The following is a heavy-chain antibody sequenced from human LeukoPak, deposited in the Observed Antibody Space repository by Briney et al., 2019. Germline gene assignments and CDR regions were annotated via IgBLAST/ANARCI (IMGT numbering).Heavy chain of an antibody. D-gene: IGHD3-22*01. CDR1: GGSISSYY. V-gene: IGHV4-59*01. J-gene: IGHJ5*02. CDR2: IYYSGST. Sequence: PSETLSLTCTVSGGSISSYYWSWIRQPPGKGLEWIGYIYYSGSTNYNPSLKSRVTISVDTSKNQFSLKLSSVTAADTAVYYCARNGYYYDSSGYPWFDPWGQGTLVTVSS. CDR3: ARNGYYYDSSGYPWFDP.